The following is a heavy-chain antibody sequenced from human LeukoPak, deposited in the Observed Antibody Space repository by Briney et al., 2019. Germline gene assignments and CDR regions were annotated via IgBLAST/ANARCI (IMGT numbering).Heavy chain of an antibody. CDR3: ARGGLGLPLDY. V-gene: IGHV4-34*01. Sequence: SETLSLTCAVYRGSFSDYFWNWIRQPPGKGLEWIGEINHSGSTNYNPSLKSRVTISVDTSKNQFSLKLSSVTAADTAVYYCARGGLGLPLDYWGQGTLVTVSS. CDR1: RGSFSDYF. J-gene: IGHJ4*02. D-gene: IGHD3-22*01. CDR2: INHSGST.